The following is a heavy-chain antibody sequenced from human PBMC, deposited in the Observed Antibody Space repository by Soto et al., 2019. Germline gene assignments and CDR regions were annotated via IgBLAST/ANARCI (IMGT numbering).Heavy chain of an antibody. CDR3: ARFTYVSSGYYSPYYYYGMDV. Sequence: PGESLKISCKASGFTFTDYWIGWLRQLPGKGLEWMGIIFPDDSDIKYNPSFQGQVIISADRSITTAYLQMSSLKASDPAMYYCARFTYVSSGYYSPYYYYGMDVWGQGTTVTVSS. V-gene: IGHV5-51*01. J-gene: IGHJ6*02. CDR2: IFPDDSDI. CDR1: GFTFTDYW. D-gene: IGHD3-22*01.